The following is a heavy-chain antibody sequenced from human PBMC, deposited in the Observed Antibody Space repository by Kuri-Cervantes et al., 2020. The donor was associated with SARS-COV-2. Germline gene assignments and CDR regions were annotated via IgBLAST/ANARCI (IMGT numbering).Heavy chain of an antibody. CDR3: AIAGGGIVGANHFDY. CDR1: GATFSSYA. D-gene: IGHD1-26*01. J-gene: IGHJ4*02. Sequence: SVNVSCKASGATFSSYAISWVRQAPGQGLDWMGGINTIFGTANYAQKFQGRVTITADKSTSTAYMELRSLRSEDTAVYDCAIAGGGIVGANHFDYWGQGTLVTVSS. V-gene: IGHV1-69*06. CDR2: INTIFGTA.